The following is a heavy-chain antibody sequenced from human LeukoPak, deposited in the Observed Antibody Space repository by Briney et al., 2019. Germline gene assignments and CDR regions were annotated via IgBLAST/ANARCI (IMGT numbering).Heavy chain of an antibody. J-gene: IGHJ6*02. D-gene: IGHD3-10*01. Sequence: QSGGSLRLSCAASGFSFSSYAMTWARQAPVKGLEWVSGISGSGDSTYYADSVKGRFTISRDNSKNTLYLQMNSLRAEDTAVYYCAKDVDYYGSGSQLPEYYYGMDVWGQGTTVTVSS. V-gene: IGHV3-23*01. CDR1: GFSFSSYA. CDR2: ISGSGDST. CDR3: AKDVDYYGSGSQLPEYYYGMDV.